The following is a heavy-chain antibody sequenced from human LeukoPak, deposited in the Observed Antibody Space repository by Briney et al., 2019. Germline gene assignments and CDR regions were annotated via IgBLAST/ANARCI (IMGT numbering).Heavy chain of an antibody. Sequence: GGSLRLSCAASGFTFSSSAMSWVRQAPGKGLEWVSAISNNGGYTYYADSVQGRFTIFRDNSKSTLCLQMNSLRAEDTAVYYCAKQLGYCSDGSCYFPYWGQGTLVTVSS. J-gene: IGHJ4*02. CDR1: GFTFSSSA. D-gene: IGHD2-15*01. CDR2: ISNNGGYT. V-gene: IGHV3-23*01. CDR3: AKQLGYCSDGSCYFPY.